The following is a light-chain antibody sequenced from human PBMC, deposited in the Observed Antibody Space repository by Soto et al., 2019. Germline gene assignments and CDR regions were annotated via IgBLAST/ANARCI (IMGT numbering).Light chain of an antibody. Sequence: DIQFTQSPSFLSASVGDRVTITCRASQGINTYLAWYQQKLGKAPKVLIYDASKLHSGVPSRFSGSGSGTEFTLTISSLQPEDFAVYYCQQYNNWPPWTFGQGTKVDIK. V-gene: IGKV1-9*01. CDR2: DAS. CDR1: QGINTY. CDR3: QQYNNWPPWT. J-gene: IGKJ1*01.